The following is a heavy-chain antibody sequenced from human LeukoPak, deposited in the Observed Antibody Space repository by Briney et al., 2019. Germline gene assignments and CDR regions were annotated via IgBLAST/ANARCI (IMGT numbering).Heavy chain of an antibody. V-gene: IGHV4-34*01. J-gene: IGHJ4*02. CDR2: ISHSGST. D-gene: IGHD1-26*01. Sequence: PSETPSLTCAVYGESFSGYYWSWIRQPPGKGLEWIGEISHSGSTNYSPSLKSRVTISVDTSKNQFSLKLSSVTAADTAAYYCARRGPPGGGYRFDYWGQGTLVTVSS. CDR1: GESFSGYY. CDR3: ARRGPPGGGYRFDY.